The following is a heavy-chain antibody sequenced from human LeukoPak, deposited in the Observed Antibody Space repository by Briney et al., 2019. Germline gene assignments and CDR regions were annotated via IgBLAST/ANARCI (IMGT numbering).Heavy chain of an antibody. D-gene: IGHD3-16*01. J-gene: IGHJ6*03. Sequence: PGGSLRLSCAASGFTFSSYEMNWVRQAPGKGLEWVSYISSSGSTIYYADSVKGRFTISRDNAKNSLYLQMDSLRAEDTAVYYCARDPFGREVDYYYMDVWGKGTTVTVSS. CDR2: ISSSGSTI. CDR1: GFTFSSYE. V-gene: IGHV3-48*03. CDR3: ARDPFGREVDYYYMDV.